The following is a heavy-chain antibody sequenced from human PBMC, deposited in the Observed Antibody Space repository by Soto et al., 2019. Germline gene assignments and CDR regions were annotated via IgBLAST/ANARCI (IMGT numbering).Heavy chain of an antibody. J-gene: IGHJ6*02. CDR1: GGSISSDY. CDR2: VHDSWGA. D-gene: IGHD3-10*01. Sequence: QVPLQESGPGLVKPSETLSLSCTVSGGSISSDYWSWIRQTPGKGLDWMGYVHDSWGANYNPSLNSRGAISLATYKSKFSLKLTLVSATDAAIYDCVREGFGALHGLVAVWGQGTTVTVSS. V-gene: IGHV4-4*08. CDR3: VREGFGALHGLVAV.